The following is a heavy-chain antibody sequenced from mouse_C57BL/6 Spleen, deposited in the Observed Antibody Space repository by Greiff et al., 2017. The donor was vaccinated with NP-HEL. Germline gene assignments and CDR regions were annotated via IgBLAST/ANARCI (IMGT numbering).Heavy chain of an antibody. V-gene: IGHV1-64*01. CDR2: IHPNSGST. Sequence: QVQLQQPGAELVKPGASVKLSCKASGYTFTSYWMHWVKQRPGQGLEWIGMIHPNSGSTNYNEKFKSKATLTVDKSSSTAYMQLSSLTSEDSAVYYCASGSSYHGSSWFAYWGQGTLVTVSA. CDR1: GYTFTSYW. CDR3: ASGSSYHGSSWFAY. J-gene: IGHJ3*01. D-gene: IGHD1-1*01.